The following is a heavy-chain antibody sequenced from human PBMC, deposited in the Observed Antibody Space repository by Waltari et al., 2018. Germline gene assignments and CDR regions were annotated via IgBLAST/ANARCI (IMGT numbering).Heavy chain of an antibody. CDR3: ARYQSQRDCDY. D-gene: IGHD2-2*01. J-gene: IGHJ4*02. Sequence: QVQLVQSGAEVKKPGASVKVSCKASGYTFTGYYMHWVRQAPGQGLEWMGWINPNSGDTNYSQKFQGRVTMTRHTSISTAYLELSRLRSDDTAVYYCARYQSQRDCDYWGQGTLVTVS. CDR1: GYTFTGYY. V-gene: IGHV1-2*02. CDR2: INPNSGDT.